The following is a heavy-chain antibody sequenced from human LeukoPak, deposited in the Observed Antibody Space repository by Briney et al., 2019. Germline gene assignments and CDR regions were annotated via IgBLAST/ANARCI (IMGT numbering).Heavy chain of an antibody. Sequence: PGGSLRLSCAASGFTFSSYAMHWVRQAPGKGLEWVAVISYDGSNKYYADSVKGRFTISRDNSKNTLYLQMNSLRAEDTAVYYCAGGGTYYDILTGYYVDYWGQGTLVTVSS. V-gene: IGHV3-30-3*01. J-gene: IGHJ4*02. CDR1: GFTFSSYA. D-gene: IGHD3-9*01. CDR3: AGGGTYYDILTGYYVDY. CDR2: ISYDGSNK.